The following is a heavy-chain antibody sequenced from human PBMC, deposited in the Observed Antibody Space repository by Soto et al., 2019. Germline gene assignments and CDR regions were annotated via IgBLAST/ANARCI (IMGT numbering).Heavy chain of an antibody. CDR3: ARTYIAVGPGAHVDYYNYGMAV. V-gene: IGHV1-3*01. D-gene: IGHD6-19*01. CDR2: INAGNGNT. Sequence: ASVKVSCKASGYTFTSYAMHWVRQAPGQRLEWMGWINAGNGNTKYSQKFQGRVTITRDTSASTAYMEVSSLRSEDTAVYYCARTYIAVGPGAHVDYYNYGMAVWGQGTTVTVSS. J-gene: IGHJ6*02. CDR1: GYTFTSYA.